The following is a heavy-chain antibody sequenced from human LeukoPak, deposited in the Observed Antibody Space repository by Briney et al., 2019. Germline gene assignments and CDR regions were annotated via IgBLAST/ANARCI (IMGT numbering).Heavy chain of an antibody. J-gene: IGHJ4*02. Sequence: GGSLRLSCAASGFTFSSYAMTWVRQAPGKGLEWVSAISGSGGSIYYADSVKGRFTISRDNSKNTLYLQMNSLRAEDTAVYFCAKGTFGERYRPFDYWGQGTLVTVSS. CDR1: GFTFSSYA. D-gene: IGHD3-10*01. CDR3: AKGTFGERYRPFDY. V-gene: IGHV3-23*01. CDR2: ISGSGGSI.